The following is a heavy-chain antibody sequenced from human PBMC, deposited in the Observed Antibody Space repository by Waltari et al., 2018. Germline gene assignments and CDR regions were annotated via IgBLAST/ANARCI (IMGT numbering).Heavy chain of an antibody. D-gene: IGHD2-2*01. V-gene: IGHV4-30-2*01. CDR2: IYHSGRT. CDR3: ARGYCSSTSCLSLDAFDI. CDR1: GGSISSGGYS. Sequence: QLQLQESGSGLVKPSQTLSLTCAVSGGSISSGGYSWSWIRQPPGKGLEWIGYIYHSGRTYYTPSLKSRVTISVDRSKNQFSLKLSSVTAADTAVYYCARGYCSSTSCLSLDAFDIWGQGTMVTVSS. J-gene: IGHJ3*02.